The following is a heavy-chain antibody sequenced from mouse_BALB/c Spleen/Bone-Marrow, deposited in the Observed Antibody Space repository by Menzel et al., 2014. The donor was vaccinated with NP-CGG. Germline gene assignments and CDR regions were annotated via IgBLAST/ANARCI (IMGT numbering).Heavy chain of an antibody. J-gene: IGHJ3*01. D-gene: IGHD2-1*01. CDR2: INPSSGYT. Sequence: VQLQESAAELARPGASVKMSCKASGYTFSSYTMHWIKQRPGQGLEWIGYINPSSGYTDYNQRFKDKTTLTADKSSTTAYMQLSSLTSEDSAAYFCARLNYGNPFAYWGQGTLVTVSA. CDR3: ARLNYGNPFAY. CDR1: GYTFSSYT. V-gene: IGHV1-4*02.